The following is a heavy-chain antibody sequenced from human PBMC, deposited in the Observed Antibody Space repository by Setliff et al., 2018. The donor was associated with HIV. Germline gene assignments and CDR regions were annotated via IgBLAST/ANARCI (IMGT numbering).Heavy chain of an antibody. Sequence: PGGSLRLSCAASGFTFDDYTMHWVRQAPGKGLEWVGFIRSKAFGGTTEYAASVKGRFTISRDDSKNSLSLQINSLRAEDTAVYYCANREGTYYYDRNWGQGTLVTSPQ. CDR3: ANREGTYYYDRN. J-gene: IGHJ4*02. CDR1: GFTFDDYT. V-gene: IGHV3-49*04. CDR2: IRSKAFGGTT. D-gene: IGHD3-22*01.